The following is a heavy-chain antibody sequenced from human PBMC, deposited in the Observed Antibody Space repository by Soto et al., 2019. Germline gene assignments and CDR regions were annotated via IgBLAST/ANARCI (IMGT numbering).Heavy chain of an antibody. V-gene: IGHV4-59*01. Sequence: QVQLQESGPGLVKPSETLSLTCTVSGGSISSYYWSWIRQPPGKGLEWIGYIYYSGSTNYNPSLKSRVTISVDTSKNQFSLKLSSVTAADTAVYYCARVGSGSFGGGWFDPWGQGTLVTVSP. CDR2: IYYSGST. CDR1: GGSISSYY. D-gene: IGHD3-10*01. CDR3: ARVGSGSFGGGWFDP. J-gene: IGHJ5*02.